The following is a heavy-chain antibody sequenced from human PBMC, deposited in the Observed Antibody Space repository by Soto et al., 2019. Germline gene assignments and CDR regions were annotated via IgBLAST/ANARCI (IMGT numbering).Heavy chain of an antibody. V-gene: IGHV1-69*08. CDR3: ARRRYCGYDCYHKHYYGMDV. J-gene: IGHJ6*02. CDR1: GDTFSSYA. Sequence: QVQLVQSGAELKKTGSSVKVSCRASGDTFSSYAVNWVRQAPGRGLEWMGRIITVLGTTDYAQNFKDRLTITAEKSTKTVYMELSSLRSEDTAVYYCARRRYCGYDCYHKHYYGMDVWGQGTTVTVAS. CDR2: IITVLGTT. D-gene: IGHD2-21*01.